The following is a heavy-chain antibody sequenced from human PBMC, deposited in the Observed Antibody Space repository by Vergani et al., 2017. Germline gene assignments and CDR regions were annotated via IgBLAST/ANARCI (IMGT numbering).Heavy chain of an antibody. Sequence: QLQLQESDPGLVKPSETLSLTCTASGCSIRSTFYYWGWLRQPPGKGLEWIGTIYYSGSTYYNPSLKSRITISVDTSKNQFSLKLNSVTAADTAVYYCARHKEQLVPGNYYYYYYMDVWGKGTTVTVSS. D-gene: IGHD6-13*01. CDR3: ARHKEQLVPGNYYYYYYMDV. CDR2: IYYSGST. V-gene: IGHV4-39*01. J-gene: IGHJ6*03. CDR1: GCSIRSTFYY.